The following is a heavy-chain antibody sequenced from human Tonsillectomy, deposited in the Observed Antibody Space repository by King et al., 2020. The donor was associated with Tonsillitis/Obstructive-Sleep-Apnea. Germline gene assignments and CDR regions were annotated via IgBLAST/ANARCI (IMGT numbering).Heavy chain of an antibody. Sequence: QMQLQESGPGLVKTSQTLSLTCAVSGSSVSSDGYYWTWLRHHPGKGLEWIGYIYHRGYTQFNPSLESRVAISVDTSKNLFSLSLNSVTAADTAVYYCARVIAARPIIYYMDVWGKGTTVTVS. CDR2: IYHRGYT. CDR3: ARVIAARPIIYYMDV. J-gene: IGHJ6*03. D-gene: IGHD6-6*01. V-gene: IGHV4-31*11. CDR1: GSSVSSDGYY.